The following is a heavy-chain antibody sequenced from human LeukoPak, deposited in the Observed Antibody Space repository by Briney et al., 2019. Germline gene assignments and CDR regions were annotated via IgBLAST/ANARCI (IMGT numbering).Heavy chain of an antibody. CDR1: GGSFSGYY. CDR3: ARVGDFWSGYHFDY. CDR2: INHSGST. Sequence: SETLSLTCAVYGGSFSGYYWSWIRQPPGKGLEWIGEINHSGSTNYNPSLKSRVTISVDTSKNQFSLKLSSVTAADTAVYYCARVGDFWSGYHFDYWGQGTLVTVSS. V-gene: IGHV4-34*01. D-gene: IGHD3-3*01. J-gene: IGHJ4*02.